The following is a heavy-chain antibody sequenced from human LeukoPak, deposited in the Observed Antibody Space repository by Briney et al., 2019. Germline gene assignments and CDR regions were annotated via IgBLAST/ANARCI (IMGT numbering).Heavy chain of an antibody. CDR1: GYTFTGYY. J-gene: IGHJ6*02. CDR3: ASTSGDTNYYGMDV. Sequence: GASVKVSCKASGYTFTGYYMHWVRQAPGQGLEWMGRINPNSGGTNYAQKFQGRVTMTRDTSISTAYMELSRLRSDDTAVYCCASTSGDTNYYGMDVWGQGTTVTVSS. CDR2: INPNSGGT. D-gene: IGHD2-2*02. V-gene: IGHV1-2*06.